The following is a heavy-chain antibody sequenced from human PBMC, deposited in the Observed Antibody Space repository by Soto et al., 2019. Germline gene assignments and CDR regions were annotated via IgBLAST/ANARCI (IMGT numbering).Heavy chain of an antibody. V-gene: IGHV3-23*01. CDR1: GFTFSSYA. CDR3: AKDRPDIVVVVGTFDY. CDR2: ISGRGGST. J-gene: IGHJ4*02. D-gene: IGHD2-15*01. Sequence: QLLESGGGLVQPGGSLRLSCAASGFTFSSYAMNWVRQAPGKGLEWVSAISGRGGSTYYADSVKGRFTISRDNSKNTLYLQMNSLRAEDTAVYYCAKDRPDIVVVVGTFDYWGQGTLVTVSS.